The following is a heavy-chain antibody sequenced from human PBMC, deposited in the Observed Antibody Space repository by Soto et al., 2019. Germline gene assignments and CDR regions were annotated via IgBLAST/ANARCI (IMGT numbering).Heavy chain of an antibody. D-gene: IGHD2-15*01. CDR3: ARGKAVAAIEDYYYMDV. CDR1: GGSFSGYY. J-gene: IGHJ6*03. V-gene: IGHV4-34*01. Sequence: SETLSLTCAVYGGSFSGYYWSWIRQPPGKGLEWIGEINHSGSTNYNPSLKSRVTISVDTSKNQFSLKLSSVTAADTAVYYCARGKAVAAIEDYYYMDVWGKGTTVTVSS. CDR2: INHSGST.